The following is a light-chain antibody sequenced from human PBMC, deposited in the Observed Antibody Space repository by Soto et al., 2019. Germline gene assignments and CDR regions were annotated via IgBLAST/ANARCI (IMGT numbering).Light chain of an antibody. J-gene: IGKJ1*01. V-gene: IGKV1-5*03. CDR3: QQYNSYSGT. CDR2: KAS. CDR1: QTISNY. Sequence: DIQMTQSPSSLSASVGDSVTITCRASQTISNYLNWYQQKPGKAPKLLIYKASSLESGVPSRFSGSGSGTEFTLTISSLQPDDFATYYCQQYNSYSGTFGQGTKVDIK.